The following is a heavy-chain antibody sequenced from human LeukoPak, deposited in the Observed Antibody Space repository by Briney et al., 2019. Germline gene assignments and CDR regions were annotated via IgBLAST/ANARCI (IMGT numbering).Heavy chain of an antibody. CDR1: GGSISDSSYY. D-gene: IGHD4-17*01. J-gene: IGHJ4*02. CDR3: ARLSYGIYGNFFFDQ. CDR2: INYSRNT. Sequence: SETLSLTCAVSGGSISDSSYYWGWIRQPPGKGLEWFGTINYSRNTYHNPSLKSRVTLSVDASKNQFSLMVTSVTAADTAVYYCARLSYGIYGNFFFDQWGQGTLVAVSS. V-gene: IGHV4-39*01.